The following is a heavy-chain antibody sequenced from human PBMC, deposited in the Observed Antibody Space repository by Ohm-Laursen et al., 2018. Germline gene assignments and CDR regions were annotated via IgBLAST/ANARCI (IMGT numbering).Heavy chain of an antibody. J-gene: IGHJ6*02. CDR1: GFTFSSYW. CDR2: ISYDGSNK. V-gene: IGHV3-30*18. CDR3: AKGRGNNWSSYYYYGMDV. D-gene: IGHD1-20*01. Sequence: SLRLSCAASGFTFSSYWMHWVRQAPGKGLEWVAVISYDGSNKYYADSVKGRFTISRDNSKNTLYLQMNSLRAEDTAVYYCAKGRGNNWSSYYYYGMDVWGQGTTVTVSS.